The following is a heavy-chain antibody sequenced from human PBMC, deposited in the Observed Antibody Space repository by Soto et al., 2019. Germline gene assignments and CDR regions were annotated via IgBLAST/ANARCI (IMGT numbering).Heavy chain of an antibody. J-gene: IGHJ6*02. D-gene: IGHD3-3*01. CDR2: ISESGDGT. Sequence: GSLRLSCAASGFTFNTYAMTLVRQAPGKGLEWVSLISESGDGTYYADSVKGRFTISRDNSQRTLNLQMNSLRAEDTAVYYCAKNGDFWSWGMDVWGQGTTVTVSS. V-gene: IGHV3-23*01. CDR1: GFTFNTYA. CDR3: AKNGDFWSWGMDV.